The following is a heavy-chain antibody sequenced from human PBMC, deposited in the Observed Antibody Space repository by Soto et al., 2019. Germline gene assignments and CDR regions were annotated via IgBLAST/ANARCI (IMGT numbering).Heavy chain of an antibody. Sequence: QVQLVESGGGVVQPGRSLRLSCAASGFTFSSYGMHWVRQAPGKGLEWVAIIWFDGSKQYYADSVKGRFTISRDDSMHTLYLQMNSLGVEDTAVYYCARARGSSGWYSDYWGQGTQVSVSS. CDR2: IWFDGSKQ. CDR3: ARARGSSGWYSDY. D-gene: IGHD6-19*01. CDR1: GFTFSSYG. J-gene: IGHJ4*02. V-gene: IGHV3-33*01.